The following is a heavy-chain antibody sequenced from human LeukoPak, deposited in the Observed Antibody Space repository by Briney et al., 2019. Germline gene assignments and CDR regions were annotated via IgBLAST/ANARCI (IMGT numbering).Heavy chain of an antibody. V-gene: IGHV1-18*04. CDR3: ARDYPCSGGSCYSGAFDI. CDR1: GYTFTGYY. Sequence: ASVKVSCKASGYTFTGYYMHWVRQAPGQGLGWMGWINPNSGNTNYAQKLQGRVTMTTDTSTSTAYMELRSLRSDDTAVYYCARDYPCSGGSCYSGAFDIWGQGTMVTVSS. D-gene: IGHD2-15*01. CDR2: INPNSGNT. J-gene: IGHJ3*02.